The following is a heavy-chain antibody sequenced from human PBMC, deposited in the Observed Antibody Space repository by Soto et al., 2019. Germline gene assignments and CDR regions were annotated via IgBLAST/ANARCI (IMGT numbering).Heavy chain of an antibody. V-gene: IGHV3-15*07. CDR3: TRVLDGSGSTASH. CDR1: GFTFSNVW. J-gene: IGHJ4*02. D-gene: IGHD3-10*01. CDR2: IKSKTDGGTT. Sequence: EVQLVESGGGLVKPGGSLRLSCAGSGFTFSNVWMNWVRQAPGKGLEWVGRIKSKTDGGTTLSAAPVKGRFTISRDDSRNTLYLQMNSLKIEDTAVYYCTRVLDGSGSTASHWGQGTLVTVSS.